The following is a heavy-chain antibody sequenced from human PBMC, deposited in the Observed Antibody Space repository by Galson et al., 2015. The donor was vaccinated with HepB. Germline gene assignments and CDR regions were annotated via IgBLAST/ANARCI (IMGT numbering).Heavy chain of an antibody. D-gene: IGHD3-22*01. CDR2: IKSNTDGGTT. CDR3: TTYYYDSSGYYSLGPNAFDI. Sequence: SLRLSCAASGFTFSNAWMSWVRQAPGKGLEWVGRIKSNTDGGTTDYAAPVKGRFTISRDDSKNTLYLQMNSLKTEDTAVYYCTTYYYDSSGYYSLGPNAFDIWGQGTMVTVSS. J-gene: IGHJ3*02. V-gene: IGHV3-15*01. CDR1: GFTFSNAW.